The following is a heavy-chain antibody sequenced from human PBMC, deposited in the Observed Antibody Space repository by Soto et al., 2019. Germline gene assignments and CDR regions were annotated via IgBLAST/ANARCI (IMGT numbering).Heavy chain of an antibody. CDR1: GFTFDDYA. CDR2: INWNSGSI. CDR3: VKDESINCYSGRFRH. V-gene: IGHV3-9*01. Sequence: EVQLVESGGGLGQPGRSLRLSCAASGFTFDDYAMHWVRHVPGKGLEWVSGINWNSGSIGYGDSVKGRLAISRDNAKNSLHLHMNSLSAEDTAFYYCVKDESINCYSGRFRHWGQGTLVTVSS. J-gene: IGHJ1*01. D-gene: IGHD2-15*01.